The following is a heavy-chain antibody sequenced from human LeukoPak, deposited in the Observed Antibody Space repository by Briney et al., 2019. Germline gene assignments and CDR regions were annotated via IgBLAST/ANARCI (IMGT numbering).Heavy chain of an antibody. CDR3: ARDLLTADTAMVSDY. J-gene: IGHJ4*02. Sequence: SVNVSCKASGGTFSSYAISWVRQAPGQGLEWMGGIIPIFGTANYAQKFQGRVTITADESTSTAYMELSSLRSEDTAVYYCARDLLTADTAMVSDYWGQGTLVTVSS. CDR1: GGTFSSYA. D-gene: IGHD5-18*01. CDR2: IIPIFGTA. V-gene: IGHV1-69*13.